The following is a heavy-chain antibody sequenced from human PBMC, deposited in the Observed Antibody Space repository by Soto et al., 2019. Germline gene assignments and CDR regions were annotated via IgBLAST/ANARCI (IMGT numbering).Heavy chain of an antibody. V-gene: IGHV4-59*01. J-gene: IGHJ4*01. Sequence: SETLSFTCTVSGGSISSYYWSWIRQPPGKGLEWIGYIYYSGSTNYNPSLKSRVTISVDTSKNQFSLKLSSVTAADTAVYYCARANWNLGLDYWGHGTLVTVSS. D-gene: IGHD1-1*01. CDR2: IYYSGST. CDR3: ARANWNLGLDY. CDR1: GGSISSYY.